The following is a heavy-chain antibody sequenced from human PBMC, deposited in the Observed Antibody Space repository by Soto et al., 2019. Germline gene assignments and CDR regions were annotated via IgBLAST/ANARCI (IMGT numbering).Heavy chain of an antibody. Sequence: GGSLRLSCAASGFTVSSNYMSWVRQAPGKGLEWVSVIRSGGSTYYADSVKGRFTISRDNSKNTLYLQMNSLRAEDTAVYYCATDSHHTAMVMSVWGQGTTVTVSS. J-gene: IGHJ6*02. CDR2: IRSGGST. D-gene: IGHD5-18*01. CDR1: GFTVSSNY. CDR3: ATDSHHTAMVMSV. V-gene: IGHV3-53*01.